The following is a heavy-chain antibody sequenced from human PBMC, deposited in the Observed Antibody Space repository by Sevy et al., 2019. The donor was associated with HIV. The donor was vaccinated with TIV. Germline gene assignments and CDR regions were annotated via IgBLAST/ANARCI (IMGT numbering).Heavy chain of an antibody. CDR2: IIPLFGAA. CDR1: GGTFNSYA. CDR3: ARGGESNWDFDY. V-gene: IGHV1-69*13. J-gene: IGHJ4*02. Sequence: ASVKVSCKASGGTFNSYAIYWVRQAPGQGLEWMGGIIPLFGAANYAQRFQGRVTITADESTSTGYMELSSLKSEDTAVYYCARGGESNWDFDYWGQGTLVTVSS. D-gene: IGHD1-1*01.